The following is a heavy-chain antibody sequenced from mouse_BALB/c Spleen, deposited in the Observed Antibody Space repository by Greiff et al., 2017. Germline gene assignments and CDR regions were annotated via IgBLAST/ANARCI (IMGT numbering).Heavy chain of an antibody. CDR3: TRDPHYYGSSYDY. CDR1: GYTFTSYW. D-gene: IGHD1-1*01. CDR2: IYPGNSDT. V-gene: IGHV1-5*01. J-gene: IGHJ2*01. Sequence: VQLQQSGTVLARPGASVKMSCKASGYTFTSYWMHWVKQRPGQVLEWIGAIYPGNSDTSYNQKFKGKAKLTAVTSTSTAYMELSSLTNEDSAVYYCTRDPHYYGSSYDYWGQGTTLTVSS.